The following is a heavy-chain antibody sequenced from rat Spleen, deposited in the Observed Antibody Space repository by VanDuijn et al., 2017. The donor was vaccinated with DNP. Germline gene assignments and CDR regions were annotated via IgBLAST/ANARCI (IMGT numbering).Heavy chain of an antibody. J-gene: IGHJ2*01. CDR3: ARWYNSGYYFDY. CDR1: GLTFSDYS. Sequence: EVQLVESGGGLVQPGRSLKLSCAASGLTFSDYSMAWVRQAPKKGLEWVATIVYDGSGAYYGDSVTGRFTISRDNAKSTLYLQMNSLRSEDMATYYCARWYNSGYYFDYWGQGVMVTVSS. CDR2: IVYDGSGA. V-gene: IGHV5-22*01. D-gene: IGHD4-3*01.